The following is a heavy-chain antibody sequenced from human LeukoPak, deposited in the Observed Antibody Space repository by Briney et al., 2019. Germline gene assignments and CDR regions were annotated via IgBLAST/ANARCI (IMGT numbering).Heavy chain of an antibody. CDR1: GGSISGFY. V-gene: IGHV4-4*09. J-gene: IGHJ3*02. D-gene: IGHD4-17*01. Sequence: PSETLSLTCTVSGGSISGFYWSWVRQPPGKELQWIGYSHTSGSTGYNPSLESRVTISVDTSKNQFSLRVTSVTAADTAVYYCARHTRYGHYNPLDMWGRGTMVTVST. CDR2: SHTSGST. CDR3: ARHTRYGHYNPLDM.